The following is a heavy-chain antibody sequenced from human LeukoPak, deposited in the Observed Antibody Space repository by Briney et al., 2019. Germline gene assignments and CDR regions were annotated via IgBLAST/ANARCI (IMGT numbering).Heavy chain of an antibody. J-gene: IGHJ6*03. CDR3: ARDSVVVAAREDYYYYYMDV. D-gene: IGHD2-15*01. CDR1: GGTFSSYA. Sequence: SVKVPCKASGGTFSSYAISWVRQAPGQGLEWMGRIIPIFGTANYAQKFQGRVTITTDESTSTAYMELSSLRSEDTAVYYCARDSVVVAAREDYYYYYMDVWGKGTTVTVSS. CDR2: IIPIFGTA. V-gene: IGHV1-69*05.